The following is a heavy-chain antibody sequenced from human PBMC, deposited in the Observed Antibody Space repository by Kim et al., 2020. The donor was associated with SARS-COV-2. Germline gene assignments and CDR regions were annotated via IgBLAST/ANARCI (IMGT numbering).Heavy chain of an antibody. Sequence: GGSLRLSCTASGFTLSNTAMTWVRQTPGQGLEWMSAITASGGKTYYADSVKGRFTISRENSKKTLYLQLNSLRAEDTALYYCGKEVGNDNFWNGYYFDY. V-gene: IGHV3-23*01. CDR2: ITASGGKT. CDR3: GKEVGNDNFWNGYYFDY. J-gene: IGHJ4*01. D-gene: IGHD1-1*01. CDR1: GFTLSNTA.